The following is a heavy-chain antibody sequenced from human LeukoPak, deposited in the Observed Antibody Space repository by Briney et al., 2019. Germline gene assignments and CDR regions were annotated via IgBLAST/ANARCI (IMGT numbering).Heavy chain of an antibody. CDR1: GYTFTGYY. Sequence: ASVNVSCKASGYTFTGYYMHWVRQAPGQGLEWMGWINPNSGGTNYAQKFQGRVTMTRDTSISTAYMELSRLRSDDTAVYYCARDYRPPGFDWLFRAGAENWFDPWGQGTLVTVSS. CDR3: ARDYRPPGFDWLFRAGAENWFDP. D-gene: IGHD3-9*01. J-gene: IGHJ5*02. V-gene: IGHV1-2*02. CDR2: INPNSGGT.